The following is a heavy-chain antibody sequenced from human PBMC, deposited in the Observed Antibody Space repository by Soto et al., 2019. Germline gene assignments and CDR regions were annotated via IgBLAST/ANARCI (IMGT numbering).Heavy chain of an antibody. CDR3: ARAMDAAMASKDNWFDP. CDR1: GFTFSSYW. D-gene: IGHD5-18*01. V-gene: IGHV3-74*01. CDR2: ISSDGSST. J-gene: IGHJ5*02. Sequence: PGGSLRLSCAVSGFTFSSYWMHWVRQAPGEGLVWVSRISSDGSSTNYADSVKGRFTTSRDNAKNTLYLEMSSLRDEDTAVYYCARAMDAAMASKDNWFDPWGQGTLVTVSS.